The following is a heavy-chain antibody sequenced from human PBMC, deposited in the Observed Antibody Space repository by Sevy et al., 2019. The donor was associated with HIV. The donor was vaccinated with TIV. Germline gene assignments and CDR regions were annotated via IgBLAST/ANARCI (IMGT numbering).Heavy chain of an antibody. J-gene: IGHJ5*02. CDR2: IYSNGNS. CDR3: AREWGASSAWFENWFGP. V-gene: IGHV4-4*07. Sequence: SETLSLTCTVSGGSITSYSWSWIRQPAGKGLEWLGRIYSNGNSNYNPSLKSRVTMSVDTSKNQFSLKLTSVNAADTAVYFCAREWGASSAWFENWFGPWGQGTLVTVSS. D-gene: IGHD6-19*01. CDR1: GGSITSYS.